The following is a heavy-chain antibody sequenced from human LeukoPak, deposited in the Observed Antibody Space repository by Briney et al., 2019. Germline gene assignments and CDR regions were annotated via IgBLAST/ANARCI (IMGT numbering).Heavy chain of an antibody. J-gene: IGHJ5*02. CDR1: GGSFSGYY. CDR2: INHSGST. CDR3: ARGVARYYDYVWGSYRKNWFDP. D-gene: IGHD3-16*02. V-gene: IGHV4-34*01. Sequence: SETLSLTCAVYGGSFSGYYWSWIRQPPGKGLEWIGEINHSGSTNYNPSLKSRVTISVDTSKNPFSLKLSSVTAADTAVYYCARGVARYYDYVWGSYRKNWFDPWGQGTLVTVSS.